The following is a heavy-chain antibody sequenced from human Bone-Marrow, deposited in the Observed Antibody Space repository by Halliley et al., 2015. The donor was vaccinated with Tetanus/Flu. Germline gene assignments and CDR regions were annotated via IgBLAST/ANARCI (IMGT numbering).Heavy chain of an antibody. D-gene: IGHD3-10*01. J-gene: IGHJ6*02. CDR2: GSMK. V-gene: IGHV3-30*02. CDR3: AKPLSYGSGSQLPYYYYGMDV. Sequence: GSMKFYADSVKGRFTISRDNSKNTLYLQMNSLRVEDTAVYYCAKPLSYGSGSQLPYYYYGMDVWGQGTTVTVSS.